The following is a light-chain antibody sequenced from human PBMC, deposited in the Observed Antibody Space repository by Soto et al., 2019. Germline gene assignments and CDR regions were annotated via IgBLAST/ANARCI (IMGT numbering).Light chain of an antibody. Sequence: DFVMTQTPDSLAVSLGERATINCKSSPSVLSSSNNKNYLAWYQQKPGQPPKLLIYWASTRDSGVPDRFSGSGSGTDFTLTISSLQAEDVAVHYCQQYASSPLLTFGGGTKVEI. J-gene: IGKJ4*01. CDR2: WAS. CDR3: QQYASSPLLT. CDR1: PSVLSSSNNKNY. V-gene: IGKV4-1*01.